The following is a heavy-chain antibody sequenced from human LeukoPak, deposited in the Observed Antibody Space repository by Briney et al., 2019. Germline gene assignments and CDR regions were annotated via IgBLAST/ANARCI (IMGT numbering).Heavy chain of an antibody. CDR3: TRHPGDGYNRDY. CDR2: IRSKANSYAT. V-gene: IGHV3-73*01. Sequence: GGSLRLSCAASGFTFSGSAMHWVRQASGKGLEWVGRIRSKANSYATAYAASVKGRFTISRDHSKNTAYLQMNSLKTEDTAVYYCTRHPGDGYNRDYWGQGTLVTVSS. J-gene: IGHJ4*02. D-gene: IGHD5-24*01. CDR1: GFTFSGSA.